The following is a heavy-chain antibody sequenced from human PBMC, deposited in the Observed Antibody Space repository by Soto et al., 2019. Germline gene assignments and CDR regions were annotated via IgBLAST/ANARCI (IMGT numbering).Heavy chain of an antibody. CDR1: GFTFSTYA. J-gene: IGHJ4*02. CDR3: ANGDAPSDY. D-gene: IGHD3-10*01. CDR2: ISGSGAST. V-gene: IGHV3-23*01. Sequence: EVQLLESGGGLVQPGESLRLSCAASGFTFSTYAMTWVRQTPGKGLEWVSTISGSGASTYYADSVQGRFAISSDNSKSTLYLKMTSLSADDTAVYDCANGDAPSDYWCQGTLVTVSS.